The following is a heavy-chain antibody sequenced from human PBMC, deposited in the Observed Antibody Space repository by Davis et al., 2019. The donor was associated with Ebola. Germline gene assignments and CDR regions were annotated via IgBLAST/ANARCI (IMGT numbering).Heavy chain of an antibody. V-gene: IGHV3-33*01. D-gene: IGHD2-15*01. CDR1: GFTFSSYG. J-gene: IGHJ5*02. CDR3: ARDQYCSGGSCYSNWFDP. Sequence: GGSLRLSCAASGFTFSSYGMHWVRQAPGPLLAWVAVIWYDGSNKYYADSVKGRFTISRDNSKNTLYLQMNSLRAEDTAVYYCARDQYCSGGSCYSNWFDPWGQGTLVTVSS. CDR2: IWYDGSNK.